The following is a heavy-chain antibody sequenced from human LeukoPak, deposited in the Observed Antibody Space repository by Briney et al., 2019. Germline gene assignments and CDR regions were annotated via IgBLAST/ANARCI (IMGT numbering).Heavy chain of an antibody. J-gene: IGHJ6*02. CDR1: GGTFSSYA. V-gene: IGHV1-69*13. Sequence: ASVKVSCKASGGTFSSYAISWVRQAPGQGLEWMGGIIPIFGTANYAQKFQGRVTITADESTSTAYMELSSLRSEDTAVYYCARLVQSHPAGYYYYGMDVWGQGTTVTV. CDR3: ARLVQSHPAGYYYYGMDV. CDR2: IIPIFGTA.